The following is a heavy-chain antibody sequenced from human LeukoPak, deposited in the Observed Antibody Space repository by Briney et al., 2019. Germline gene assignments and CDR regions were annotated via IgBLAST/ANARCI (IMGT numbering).Heavy chain of an antibody. CDR1: GGSISSYY. V-gene: IGHV4-59*12. CDR3: ARGTPRFYDFWSGYPSWFDP. D-gene: IGHD3-3*01. Sequence: PSETLSLTCTVSGGSISSYYWSWIRQPPGKGLEWIGYIYYSGSTNYNPSLKSRVSISVDTSKNQFSLKLSSVTAADTAVHYCARGTPRFYDFWSGYPSWFDPWGQGTLVTVSS. CDR2: IYYSGST. J-gene: IGHJ5*02.